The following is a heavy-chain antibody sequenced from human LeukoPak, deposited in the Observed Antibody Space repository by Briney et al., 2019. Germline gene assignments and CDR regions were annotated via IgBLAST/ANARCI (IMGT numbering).Heavy chain of an antibody. D-gene: IGHD1-26*01. CDR2: IRYDGSNK. J-gene: IGHJ4*02. Sequence: GGSLRLSCAASGFTFSSYVMHWVRQAPGKGLEWVAFIRYDGSNKYYADSVKGRFTISRDNSKNTLYLQMNSLRAEDTAVYYCAKDVSGSYRLAYWGPGTLVTVSS. CDR1: GFTFSSYV. V-gene: IGHV3-30*02. CDR3: AKDVSGSYRLAY.